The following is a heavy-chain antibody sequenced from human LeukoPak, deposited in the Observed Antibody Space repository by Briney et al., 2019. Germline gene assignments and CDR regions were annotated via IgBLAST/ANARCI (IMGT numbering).Heavy chain of an antibody. CDR2: VSSGFHA. D-gene: IGHD5-18*01. CDR1: GSAVEGHG. J-gene: IGHJ4*02. CDR3: VREARGYHYTYFDY. V-gene: IGHV3-13*01. Sequence: RGSLRDSSTQTGSAVEGHGIDLGGQRPIQNIKWFAAVSSGFHAFFADSVQGRFTVSREDARSSLYLQMNSLRAGDTAVYYCVREARGYHYTYFDYWGQGTLVTVSS.